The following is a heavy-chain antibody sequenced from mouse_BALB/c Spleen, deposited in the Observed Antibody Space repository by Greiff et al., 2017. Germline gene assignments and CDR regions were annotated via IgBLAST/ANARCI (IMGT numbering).Heavy chain of an antibody. V-gene: IGHV2-4-1*01. Sequence: QVQLKESGPGLVQPSQSLSITCTVSGFSLTSYGVHWVRQSPGKGLEWLGVIWSGGSTDYNAAFISRLSISTDNSKSQVFFIMNSLQADDTAIYYCARVYGSSLNAMDYWGQGTSVTVSS. CDR2: IWSGGST. CDR1: GFSLTSYG. D-gene: IGHD1-1*01. CDR3: ARVYGSSLNAMDY. J-gene: IGHJ4*01.